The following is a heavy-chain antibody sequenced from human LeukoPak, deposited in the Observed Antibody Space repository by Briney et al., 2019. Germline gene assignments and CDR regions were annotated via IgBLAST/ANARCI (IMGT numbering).Heavy chain of an antibody. CDR1: GGTFSSYA. D-gene: IGHD3-22*01. CDR2: IIPIFGTA. V-gene: IGHV1-69*05. Sequence: SVKVSCKASGGTFSSYAISWVRQAPGQGLEWMGGIIPIFGTANYAQKFQGGVTITTDESTSTAYMELSSLRSEDTAVYYCARGSYYYDSSGYYINYWGQGTLVTVSS. J-gene: IGHJ4*02. CDR3: ARGSYYYDSSGYYINY.